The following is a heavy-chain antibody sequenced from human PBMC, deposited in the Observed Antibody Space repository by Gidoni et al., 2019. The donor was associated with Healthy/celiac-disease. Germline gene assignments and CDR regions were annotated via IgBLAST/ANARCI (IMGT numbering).Heavy chain of an antibody. CDR1: GFPFSSYE. D-gene: IGHD4-17*01. CDR3: ARERGDSGYY. J-gene: IGHJ4*02. CDR2: ISSSGSTI. V-gene: IGHV3-48*03. Sequence: EVQLVDSGGGLVQPGGSLRLSCGPSGFPFSSYEMNWVRQAPGKGLEWVSYISSSGSTIYYADSVKGRFTISRDNAKNSLYLQMNSLRAEDTAVYYCARERGDSGYYWGQGTLVTVSS.